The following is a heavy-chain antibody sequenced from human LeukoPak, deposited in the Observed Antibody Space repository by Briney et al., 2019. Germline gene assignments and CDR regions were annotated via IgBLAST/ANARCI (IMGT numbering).Heavy chain of an antibody. D-gene: IGHD4-11*01. CDR2: ITGSGGNT. Sequence: PGGSLRLSRTASGFICSSYAMGWVRQAPGKGLEWVSCITGSGGNTYYADSEKGRFTISRDDSENTIYLQMSSLRAEDTGVYYCAKGSSTTGYYFDYWGQGILVTVSS. CDR3: AKGSSTTGYYFDY. J-gene: IGHJ4*02. V-gene: IGHV3-23*01. CDR1: GFICSSYA.